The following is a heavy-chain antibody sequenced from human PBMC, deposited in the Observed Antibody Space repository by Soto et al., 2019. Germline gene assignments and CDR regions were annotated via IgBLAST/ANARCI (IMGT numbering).Heavy chain of an antibody. CDR1: GFTFCDYA. CDR3: TRACSSTSCYARLDYGDYVV. D-gene: IGHD2-2*01. Sequence: GGSLRLSCTASGFTFCDYAMSWFRQAPGKGLEWVGFIRSKAYGGTTEYAASVKGRFTISRDDSKSIAYLQMNSLKTEDTAVYYCTRACSSTSCYARLDYGDYVVWGQGTLVTVSS. V-gene: IGHV3-49*03. J-gene: IGHJ4*02. CDR2: IRSKAYGGTT.